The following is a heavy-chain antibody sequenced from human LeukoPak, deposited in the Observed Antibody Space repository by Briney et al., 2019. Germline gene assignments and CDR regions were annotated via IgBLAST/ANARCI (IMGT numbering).Heavy chain of an antibody. Sequence: GGSLRLSCAASGFTVSSNYMSWVRQAPGKGLEWVASIKQDGSEKYYVDSVKGRFTISRDNAKNSLYLQMNSLRAEDTAVYYCARTYYDILTGYNPYFDYWGQGILVTVSS. CDR2: IKQDGSEK. CDR3: ARTYYDILTGYNPYFDY. V-gene: IGHV3-7*01. J-gene: IGHJ4*02. D-gene: IGHD3-9*01. CDR1: GFTVSSNY.